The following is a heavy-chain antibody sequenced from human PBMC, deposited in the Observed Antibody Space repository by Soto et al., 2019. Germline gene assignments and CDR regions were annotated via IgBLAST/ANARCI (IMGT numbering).Heavy chain of an antibody. CDR1: GYTFTSYG. D-gene: IGHD2-15*01. V-gene: IGHV1-18*04. CDR2: ISAYNGNT. Sequence: ASVKVSCKASGYTFTSYGISWVRQAPGQGLEWTGWISAYNGNTNYAQKLQGRVTMTTDTSTSTAYMELRSLRSDDTAVYYCARDLRCSGGSCWDYYYGMDVWGQGTTVTVSS. J-gene: IGHJ6*02. CDR3: ARDLRCSGGSCWDYYYGMDV.